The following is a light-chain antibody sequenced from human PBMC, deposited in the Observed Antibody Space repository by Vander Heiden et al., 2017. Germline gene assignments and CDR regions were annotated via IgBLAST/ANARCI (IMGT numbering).Light chain of an antibody. CDR1: SSNIGSNA. CDR3: AAWDDSLDGHVI. V-gene: IGLV1-44*01. Sequence: QSVLTQAPSASGTPGQRVTISCSGSSSNIGSNAVNWYQVVPGPAPKLLIYSDKRRPPGVPYRFFGSKSGTSAALALRGLQSEDEAHYYCAAWDDSLDGHVIFGGGTKLTVL. CDR2: SDK. J-gene: IGLJ2*01.